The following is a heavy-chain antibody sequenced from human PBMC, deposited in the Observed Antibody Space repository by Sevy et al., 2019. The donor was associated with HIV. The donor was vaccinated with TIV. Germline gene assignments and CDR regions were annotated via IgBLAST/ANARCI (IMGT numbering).Heavy chain of an antibody. J-gene: IGHJ4*02. Sequence: GESLKISCMGSGYSFSSHWIGWVRQMPGKGLEWMGLIYPSDSDTRHSPSFQGRVTISADKCITTAYLQWSSLKASDTATYYCARRSRGKWNYVDYWGQGTRVTASS. CDR3: ARRSRGKWNYVDY. CDR2: IYPSDSDT. CDR1: GYSFSSHW. V-gene: IGHV5-51*01. D-gene: IGHD3-16*01.